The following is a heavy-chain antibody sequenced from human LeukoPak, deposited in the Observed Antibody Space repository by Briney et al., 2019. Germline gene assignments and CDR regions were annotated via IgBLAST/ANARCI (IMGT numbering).Heavy chain of an antibody. CDR2: IYTGVST. D-gene: IGHD5-18*01. CDR3: AKGSQLWLRFFFDY. V-gene: IGHV3-53*01. Sequence: PGGSLRLSCAASGFTVSNNYMSWVRQAPGKGLEWVSVIYTGVSTYYADSVKGRFAISRDNSKNTLYLQMNSLRAEDTGVYYCAKGSQLWLRFFFDYWGQGTLVTVSS. J-gene: IGHJ4*02. CDR1: GFTVSNNY.